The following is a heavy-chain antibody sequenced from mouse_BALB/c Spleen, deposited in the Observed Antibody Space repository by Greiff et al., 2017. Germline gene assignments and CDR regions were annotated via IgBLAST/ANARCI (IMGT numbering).Heavy chain of an antibody. CDR1: GYTFTDYN. Sequence: VQLKESGPELVKPGASVKIPCKASGYTFTDYNMDWVKQSHGKSLEWIGDINPNNGGTIYNQKFKGKATLTVDKSSSTAYMELRSLTSEDTAVYYCAGNYYGSSSFAYWGQGTLVTVSA. D-gene: IGHD1-1*01. V-gene: IGHV1-18*01. J-gene: IGHJ3*01. CDR2: INPNNGGT. CDR3: AGNYYGSSSFAY.